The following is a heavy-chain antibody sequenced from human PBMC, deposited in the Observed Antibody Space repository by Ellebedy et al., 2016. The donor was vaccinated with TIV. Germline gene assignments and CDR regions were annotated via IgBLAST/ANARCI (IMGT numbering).Heavy chain of an antibody. CDR1: GYRFTSQW. D-gene: IGHD3-10*01. J-gene: IGHJ5*02. CDR3: ARLMVRGRNWFDP. Sequence: GESLKISXKASGYRFTSQWIGWVRQMPGKGLEWIGIIYPGAVSPGDSNTIYSPSFQGHVTISADKSISTAYLQWSSLKASDTAMYYCARLMVRGRNWFDPWGQGTLVTVSS. CDR2: IYPGAVSPGDSNT. V-gene: IGHV5-51*01.